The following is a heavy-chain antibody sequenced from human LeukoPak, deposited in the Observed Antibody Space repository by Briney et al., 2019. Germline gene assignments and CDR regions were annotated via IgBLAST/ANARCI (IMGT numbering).Heavy chain of an antibody. V-gene: IGHV3-23*01. CDR3: AKDGRLLWFGELSDAEYLQH. CDR2: ISGSGGST. J-gene: IGHJ1*01. D-gene: IGHD3-10*01. Sequence: GGSLRLSCAASGFTFSSYAMSWVRQAPGKGLEWVSAISGSGGSTYYADSVKGRFTISRDNSKNTLYLQMNSLRAEDTAVYYCAKDGRLLWFGELSDAEYLQHWGQGTLVTVSS. CDR1: GFTFSSYA.